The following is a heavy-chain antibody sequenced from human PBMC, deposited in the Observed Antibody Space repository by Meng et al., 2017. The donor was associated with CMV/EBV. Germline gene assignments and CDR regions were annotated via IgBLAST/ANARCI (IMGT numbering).Heavy chain of an antibody. CDR3: ARDLRGVIDY. D-gene: IGHD3-10*01. V-gene: IGHV4-34*01. CDR1: SGSFSGYY. CDR2: INHSGST. J-gene: IGHJ4*02. Sequence: SETLSLTCAVYSGSFSGYYWSWIRQPPGKGLEWIGEINHSGSTNYNPSLKSRVTISVDTSKNQFSLKLSSVTAADTAVYYCARDLRGVIDYWGQGTLVTVSS.